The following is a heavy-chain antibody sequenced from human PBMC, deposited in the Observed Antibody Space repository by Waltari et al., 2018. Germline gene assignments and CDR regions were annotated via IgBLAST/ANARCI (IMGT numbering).Heavy chain of an antibody. V-gene: IGHV1-69*12. Sequence: QVQLVQSGAEVKKPGSSVKVSCKAFGGHFGSYGITWGRQAPGEGLEWMGGIIPIFGTAPNYAQKFQGRLTVTADESTATVYMDLSGLRSDDTAVYYCARRQLGGPFDPWGQGTLVSVSS. CDR3: ARRQLGGPFDP. J-gene: IGHJ5*02. CDR2: IIPIFGTAP. D-gene: IGHD3-16*01. CDR1: GGHFGSYG.